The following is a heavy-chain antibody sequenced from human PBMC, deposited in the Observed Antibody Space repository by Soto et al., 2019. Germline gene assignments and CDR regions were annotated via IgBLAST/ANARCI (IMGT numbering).Heavy chain of an antibody. CDR2: INTYNGNS. CDR1: GYTLTNYA. J-gene: IGHJ4*02. V-gene: IGHV1-18*01. D-gene: IGHD3-16*01. CDR3: XXXXTXXXCFCIY. Sequence: QVQLVQSAAEVKKPGASVKVSCKASGYTLTNYAXXXXXXXXXXXXEWMGWINTYNGNSNYAQKFQGRVTMTTDTXXXXXXXXXXXXXXXXXXXXXXXXXXTXXXCFCIYWGQGTLVTVSS.